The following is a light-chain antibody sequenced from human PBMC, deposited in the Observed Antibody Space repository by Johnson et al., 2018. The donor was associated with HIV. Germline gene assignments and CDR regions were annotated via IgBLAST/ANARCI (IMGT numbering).Light chain of an antibody. CDR2: ENN. J-gene: IGLJ1*01. V-gene: IGLV1-51*02. Sequence: QSVLTQPPSVSAAPGQKVTISCSGSSSNIGNNYVSWYQQLPGTAPKLLIYENNKRPSGIPDRFSGSKSGTSATLGITGLQTGDEADYYCGTWDNSLKAEVFGTGTKVTVL. CDR3: GTWDNSLKAEV. CDR1: SSNIGNNY.